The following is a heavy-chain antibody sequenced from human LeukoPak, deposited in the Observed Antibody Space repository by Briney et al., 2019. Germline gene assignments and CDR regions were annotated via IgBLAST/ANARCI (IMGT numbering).Heavy chain of an antibody. D-gene: IGHD1-7*01. CDR1: GYTFTSYD. J-gene: IGHJ4*02. V-gene: IGHV1-8*01. CDR2: MNPNSGNT. Sequence: GASVKVSCKASGYTFTSYDINWVRQATGQGLEWMGWMNPNSGNTGYAQKFQGRATMTRNTSISTAYMELSSLRSEDTAVYYCARVNWNLGKTFDYWGQGTLVTVSS. CDR3: ARVNWNLGKTFDY.